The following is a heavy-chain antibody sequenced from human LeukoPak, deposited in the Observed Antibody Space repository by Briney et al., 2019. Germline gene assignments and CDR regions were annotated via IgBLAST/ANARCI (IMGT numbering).Heavy chain of an antibody. CDR2: ISYDGSNK. V-gene: IGHV3-30-3*01. CDR1: GFTFSSYA. Sequence: GGSLRLSCAASGFTFSSYAMHWVRQAPGKGLEWVAVISYDGSNKYYADSVKGRFTISRDNSKNSLYLQMNSLRAEDTAVYYCARVDEYSSSFVDYWGQGTLVTVSS. CDR3: ARVDEYSSSFVDY. D-gene: IGHD6-6*01. J-gene: IGHJ4*02.